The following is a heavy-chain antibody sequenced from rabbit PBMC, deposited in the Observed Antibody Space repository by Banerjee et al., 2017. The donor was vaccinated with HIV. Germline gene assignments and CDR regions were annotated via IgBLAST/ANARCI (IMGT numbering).Heavy chain of an antibody. D-gene: IGHD8-1*01. CDR3: ARDYTASGYYWDL. J-gene: IGHJ4*01. Sequence: QEQLEESGGDLVKPEGSLTLTCTASGFSFSSRYWVCWVRQAPGKGLEWIGCIDAGSSGSAHYASWVNGRFTISKTSSTTVTLQMTSLTAADTATYFCARDYTASGYYWDLWGPGTLVTVS. CDR2: IDAGSSGSA. V-gene: IGHV1S45*01. CDR1: GFSFSSRYW.